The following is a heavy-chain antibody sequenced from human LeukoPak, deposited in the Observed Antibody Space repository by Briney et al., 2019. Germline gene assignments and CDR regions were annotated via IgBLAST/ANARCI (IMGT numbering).Heavy chain of an antibody. CDR3: ARGAALDY. J-gene: IGHJ4*02. V-gene: IGHV4-59*01. CDR2: IYYSGTT. D-gene: IGHD6-6*01. Sequence: SETLSLTCTVSGGSISSYYWSWIRQPPGKGPEWIGYIYYSGTTNYNPSLKSRVTISVDTSKNQFSLKLSSVTAADTAVYYCARGAALDYWGQGTLVTVSS. CDR1: GGSISSYY.